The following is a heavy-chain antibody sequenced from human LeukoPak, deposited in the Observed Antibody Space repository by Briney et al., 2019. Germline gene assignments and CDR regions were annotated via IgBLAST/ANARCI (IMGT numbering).Heavy chain of an antibody. V-gene: IGHV1-18*01. CDR2: INAYNGNT. CDR3: VRHITMIVVVIPDDAFDI. J-gene: IGHJ3*02. D-gene: IGHD3-22*01. Sequence: ASVKVSCKASGYTFTSDGISWVRQAPRQGLEWMGWINAYNGNTNYAQKLQGRVTMTTDTSTSTAYMELRSLRSDDTAVYYCVRHITMIVVVIPDDAFDIWGQGTLVTVSS. CDR1: GYTFTSDG.